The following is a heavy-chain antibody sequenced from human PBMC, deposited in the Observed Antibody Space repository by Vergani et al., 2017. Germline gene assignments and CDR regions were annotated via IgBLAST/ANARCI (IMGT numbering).Heavy chain of an antibody. D-gene: IGHD1/OR15-1a*01. V-gene: IGHV4-59*01. J-gene: IGHJ4*02. Sequence: QVQLPESGPGLVKPSETLSLTCTVSGGSISSYYWSWIRQPPGKGLEWIGYIYYSGSTNYNPSLKSRVTISVDTSKNQFSLKLSSVTAADTAVYYCARGLLGNWNTFFDYWGQGTLVTVSS. CDR2: IYYSGST. CDR3: ARGLLGNWNTFFDY. CDR1: GGSISSYY.